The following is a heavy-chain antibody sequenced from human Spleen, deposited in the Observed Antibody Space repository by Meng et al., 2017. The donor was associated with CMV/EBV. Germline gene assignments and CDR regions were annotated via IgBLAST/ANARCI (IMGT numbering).Heavy chain of an antibody. Sequence: GESLKISCAASGFTFSSYWMSWVRQAPGKGLEWVVNIKQDGSEKYYVDSVKGRFTISRDNAKNSLYLQMNSLRAEDTAVYYCARDRHQLLYYYYGMDVWGQGTTVTVSS. V-gene: IGHV3-7*01. D-gene: IGHD2-2*01. CDR3: ARDRHQLLYYYYGMDV. J-gene: IGHJ6*02. CDR1: GFTFSSYW. CDR2: IKQDGSEK.